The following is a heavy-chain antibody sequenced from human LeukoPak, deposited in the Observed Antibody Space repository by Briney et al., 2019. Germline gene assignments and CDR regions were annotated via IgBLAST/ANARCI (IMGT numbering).Heavy chain of an antibody. D-gene: IGHD5-18*01. CDR2: ISAYNGNT. CDR3: ARGTATWIQLRLLSFDY. J-gene: IGHJ4*02. V-gene: IGHV1-18*01. CDR1: GYTFTSYG. Sequence: ASVKVSCKASGYTFTSYGISWVRRAPGQGLEWMGWISAYNGNTNYARKLQGRVTMTTDTSTSTAYMELRSLRSDDTAVYYCARGTATWIQLRLLSFDYWGQGTLVTVSS.